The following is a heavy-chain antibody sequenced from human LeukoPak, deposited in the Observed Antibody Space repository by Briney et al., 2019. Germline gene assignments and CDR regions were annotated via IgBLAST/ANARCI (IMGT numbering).Heavy chain of an antibody. CDR2: INPNSGDT. V-gene: IGHV1-2*06. J-gene: IGHJ4*02. Sequence: ASVKVSCKASGYTFTGYHMHWVRQAPGQGFEWMGRINPNSGDTNYAQKFQGRVTMTRDTSISTAYMELSRLRSDDTAVYYCARDYCSSTSCLFDYWGQGTLVTVSS. CDR3: ARDYCSSTSCLFDY. CDR1: GYTFTGYH. D-gene: IGHD2-2*01.